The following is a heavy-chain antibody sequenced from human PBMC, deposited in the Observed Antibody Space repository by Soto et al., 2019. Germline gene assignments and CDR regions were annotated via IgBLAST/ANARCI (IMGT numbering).Heavy chain of an antibody. CDR3: ATPVSSGYQAFEV. Sequence: QLQLQESGPGLVKPSETLSLTCTVSGGSIISSSYYWGWIRQPPGKGLEWIGSIYSSGSTYYNPSLKSRVTISVDTSKNQCSRKRSSVTAADTAVHYCATPVSSGYQAFEVWGQGTMVTVSS. J-gene: IGHJ3*01. D-gene: IGHD3-22*01. CDR1: GGSIISSSYY. V-gene: IGHV4-39*01. CDR2: IYSSGST.